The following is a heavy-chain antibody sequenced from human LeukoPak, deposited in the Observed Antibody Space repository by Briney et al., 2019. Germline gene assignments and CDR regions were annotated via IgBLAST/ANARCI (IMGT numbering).Heavy chain of an antibody. D-gene: IGHD5-12*01. CDR1: GFTFSSYA. CDR3: ARVDVDIVATMGNYYYYGMDV. J-gene: IGHJ6*04. CDR2: ISYDSSNK. Sequence: GGSLRLSCAASGFTFSSYAMHWVRQAPGKGLEWVAVISYDSSNKYYADSVKGRFTISRDNSKNTLYLQMNSLRAEDTAVYYCARVDVDIVATMGNYYYYGMDVWGKGTTVTVSS. V-gene: IGHV3-30*04.